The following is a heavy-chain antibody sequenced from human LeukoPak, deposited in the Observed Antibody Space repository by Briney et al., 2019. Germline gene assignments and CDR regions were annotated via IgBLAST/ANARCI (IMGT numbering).Heavy chain of an antibody. Sequence: GASVNVSCKASGYTFTGYYIHWVRQAPGQGLEWMGWINPISGDTYSARNFQGRVSMARDTAITTAYMQLNSLRSDDTAVYYCARLATAGDAFDFWGQGTMVTVSS. CDR1: GYTFTGYY. CDR3: ARLATAGDAFDF. J-gene: IGHJ3*01. V-gene: IGHV1-2*02. CDR2: INPISGDT.